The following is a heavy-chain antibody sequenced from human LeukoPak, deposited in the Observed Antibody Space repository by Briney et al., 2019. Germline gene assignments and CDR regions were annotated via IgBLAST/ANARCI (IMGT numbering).Heavy chain of an antibody. CDR3: ARLGGYNYGYYFDY. D-gene: IGHD5-18*01. CDR2: IVVGSGNT. CDR1: GFTFTSSA. Sequence: SVKVSCKASGFTFTSSAVQWVRQARGQRLEWIGWIVVGSGNTNYAQKFQERVTITRDMSTSTAYMELSSLRSEDTAVYYCARLGGYNYGYYFDYWGQGTLVTVSS. J-gene: IGHJ4*02. V-gene: IGHV1-58*01.